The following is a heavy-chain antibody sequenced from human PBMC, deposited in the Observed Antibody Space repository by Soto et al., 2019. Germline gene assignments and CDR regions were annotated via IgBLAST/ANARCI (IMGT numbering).Heavy chain of an antibody. CDR2: IIYSGDT. D-gene: IGHD6-19*01. V-gene: IGHV4-39*01. CDR1: GASISSYNY. CDR3: VRHAQWLIRAY. J-gene: IGHJ4*02. Sequence: QLQLQESGPGLVKPSETLSLTCNVSGASISSYNYWGWFRQPPGKGLEWIGSIIYSGDTIYNPSLQSRLTLFFDTSKNQFSLKLSSVTAADTAVYYCVRHAQWLIRAYWGQGSLVTVSS.